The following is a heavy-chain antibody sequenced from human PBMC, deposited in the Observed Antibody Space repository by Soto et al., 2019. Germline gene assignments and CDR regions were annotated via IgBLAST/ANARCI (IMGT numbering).Heavy chain of an antibody. J-gene: IGHJ4*02. CDR3: AKLVSAAGTNY. CDR1: GFTFSTYG. Sequence: PGGSLRLSCSASGFTFSTYGMSWVRQAPGKGLEWVSSISGNGAGTYYADSVKGRFTISRDNSKNTLFLQMNSLRAEDTAVYYCAKLVSAAGTNYWGQGTLVTVS. V-gene: IGHV3-23*01. CDR2: ISGNGAGT. D-gene: IGHD6-13*01.